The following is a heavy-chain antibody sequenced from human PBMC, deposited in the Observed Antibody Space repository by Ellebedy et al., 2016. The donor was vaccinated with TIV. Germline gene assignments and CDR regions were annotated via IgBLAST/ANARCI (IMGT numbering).Heavy chain of an antibody. CDR1: GVSSSSISYY. CDR3: VLDAAVDTFEN. Sequence: SETLSLTCNVSGVSSSSISYYWGWVRQPPGKGLEWVGSIYYSGSTYYNPSLKSRLTISADTSKNQFSLRLSSVTAADTAVYFCVLDAAVDTFENWGQGTLVTVSS. D-gene: IGHD6-13*01. V-gene: IGHV4-39*01. J-gene: IGHJ4*02. CDR2: IYYSGST.